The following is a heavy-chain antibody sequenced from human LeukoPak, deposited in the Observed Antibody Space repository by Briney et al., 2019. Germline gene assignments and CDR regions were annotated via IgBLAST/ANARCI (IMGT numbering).Heavy chain of an antibody. Sequence: GGSLRLSCAASGFTFSSYGMHWVRQAPGKGLEWVAFIRYDGSNKYYADSVKGRFTISRDNSKNTLYLQMNSLRAEDTAVYYCAKLVIAVAEGPDYWGQGTLVTVSS. CDR2: IRYDGSNK. J-gene: IGHJ4*02. CDR1: GFTFSSYG. D-gene: IGHD6-19*01. CDR3: AKLVIAVAEGPDY. V-gene: IGHV3-30*02.